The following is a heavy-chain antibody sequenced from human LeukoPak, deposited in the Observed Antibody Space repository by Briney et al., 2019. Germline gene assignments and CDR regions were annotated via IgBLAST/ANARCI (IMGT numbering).Heavy chain of an antibody. D-gene: IGHD5-12*01. CDR3: ARGRSTGYPYYFEY. V-gene: IGHV1-8*03. Sequence: ASVKVSCKASGYTFTSYDINWVRQATGQGREWMGWMNPKSGSTGYAQKFQGRVTITRNTSISPAYMELSGLRSEDTAVYYCARGRSTGYPYYFEYWGQGTLVTVSS. J-gene: IGHJ4*02. CDR1: GYTFTSYD. CDR2: MNPKSGST.